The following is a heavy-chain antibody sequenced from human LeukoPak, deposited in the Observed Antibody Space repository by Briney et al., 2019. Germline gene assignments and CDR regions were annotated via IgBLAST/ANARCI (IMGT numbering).Heavy chain of an antibody. Sequence: SETLSLTCTVSGGSISSYYWNWIRQPPGKGLEWIGYVSNSGSTNYSPSLKSRVIISVDTSKNQFFLKLSSVTAADTAVYYCAKWGDGYRYYYGMDVWGQGTSVTVSS. J-gene: IGHJ6*02. CDR1: GGSISSYY. V-gene: IGHV4-59*08. CDR3: AKWGDGYRYYYGMDV. D-gene: IGHD5-24*01. CDR2: VSNSGST.